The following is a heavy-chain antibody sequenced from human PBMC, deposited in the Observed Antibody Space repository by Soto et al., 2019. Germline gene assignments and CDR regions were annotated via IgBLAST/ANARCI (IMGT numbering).Heavy chain of an antibody. D-gene: IGHD2-15*01. CDR2: INSDGSVS. J-gene: IGHJ6*03. V-gene: IGHV3-74*01. CDR1: GFTFSNYW. CDR3: ARGDCVGGTCYSLAGSFYYYMDV. Sequence: EVQLVESGGGLVQPGGSLRLSCAASGFTFSNYWMYWVRQAPGKGLVWVSRINSDGSVSSYADSVKGRLTISRDNVKNTLYLQMDRRRAEDTAVYYCARGDCVGGTCYSLAGSFYYYMDVWGKGTTVTVFS.